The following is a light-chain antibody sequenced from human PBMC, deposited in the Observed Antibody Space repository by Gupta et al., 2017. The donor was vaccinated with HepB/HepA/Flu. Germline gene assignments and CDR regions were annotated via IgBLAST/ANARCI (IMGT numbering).Light chain of an antibody. CDR3: HQDNHYPWT. J-gene: IGKJ1*01. V-gene: IGKV1-16*02. CDR1: QYIGNF. CDR2: RAS. Sequence: IQMIQSPSSLSASVGDTVTIVCRASQYIGNFIAWYQQRPGQAPKTLIYRASNLESGVPLHFDGSASGTEFTLTIRVLHAEDFGHYYCHQDNHYPWTFGPGTRV.